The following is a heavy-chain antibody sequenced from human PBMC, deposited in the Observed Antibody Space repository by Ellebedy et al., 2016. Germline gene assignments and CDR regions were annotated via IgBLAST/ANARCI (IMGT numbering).Heavy chain of an antibody. CDR2: ISSSSSTI. Sequence: GGSLRLXXAASGFTFSSYSMNWVRQAPGKGLEWVSYISSSSSTIYYADSVKGRFTISRDNAKNSLYLQMNSLRAEDTAVYYCARSKKVPAAIGTFDYWGQGTLVTVSS. D-gene: IGHD2-2*01. J-gene: IGHJ4*02. V-gene: IGHV3-48*04. CDR1: GFTFSSYS. CDR3: ARSKKVPAAIGTFDY.